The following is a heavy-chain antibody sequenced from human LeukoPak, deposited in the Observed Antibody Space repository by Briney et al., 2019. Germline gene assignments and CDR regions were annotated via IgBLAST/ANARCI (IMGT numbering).Heavy chain of an antibody. D-gene: IGHD6-19*01. J-gene: IGHJ4*02. CDR1: GFTFSNAW. CDR2: IKSKYVGGTI. Sequence: GGSLRLSCAGSGFTFSNAWMTWVRQAPGKGLEWVGRIKSKYVGGTIDYAAPVQGRFTISRDDSKNTLYLEMNSLKTEDTAMYYCAKGGGWYGRLGWGQGTLVTVSS. CDR3: AKGGGWYGRLG. V-gene: IGHV3-15*01.